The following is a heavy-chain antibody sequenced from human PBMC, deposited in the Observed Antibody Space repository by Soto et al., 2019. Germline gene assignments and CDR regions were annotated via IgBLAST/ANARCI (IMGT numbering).Heavy chain of an antibody. D-gene: IGHD5-12*01. CDR2: INPNGGVT. V-gene: IGHV1-2*04. J-gene: IGHJ6*03. CDR3: ARESGGATATLDYYYFYMDV. CDR1: GDSFNDYY. Sequence: ASVKVSCKSSGDSFNDYYIHWVRQAPGQGLEWMGWINPNGGVTKYAQKFQGWVTMTRDTSIRTVYMELSRLRSDDTAIYYCARESGGATATLDYYYFYMDVWGKETTVTVSS.